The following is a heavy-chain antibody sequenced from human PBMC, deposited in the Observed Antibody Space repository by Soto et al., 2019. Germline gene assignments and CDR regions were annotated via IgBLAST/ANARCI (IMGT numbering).Heavy chain of an antibody. CDR1: GFTFSSYA. D-gene: IGHD3-3*01. CDR2: ISDRGGST. CDR3: AKGRTISAYYYYMDV. V-gene: IGHV3-23*01. J-gene: IGHJ6*03. Sequence: SGGSLRLSCAASGFTFSSYAMSWVRQAPGKGLEWVSAISDRGGSTYYADSVKGRFTISRDNSKNTLYLQMNSLRVEDTAVYYCAKGRTISAYYYYMDVWGKGTTVTVSS.